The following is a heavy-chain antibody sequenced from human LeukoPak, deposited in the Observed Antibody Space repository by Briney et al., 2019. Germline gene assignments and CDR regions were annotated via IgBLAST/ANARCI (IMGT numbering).Heavy chain of an antibody. V-gene: IGHV1-69*01. CDR3: ARGYGYGDYEWYVGGYFDY. Sequence: VASVKVSCKASGGTFSSYAISWVRQAPGQGLEWMGGIIPIFGTANYAQKFQGRVTITADESTSTAYMELSSLRSEDTAVYYCARGYGYGDYEWYVGGYFDYWGQGTLVTVSS. D-gene: IGHD4-17*01. CDR2: IIPIFGTA. J-gene: IGHJ4*02. CDR1: GGTFSSYA.